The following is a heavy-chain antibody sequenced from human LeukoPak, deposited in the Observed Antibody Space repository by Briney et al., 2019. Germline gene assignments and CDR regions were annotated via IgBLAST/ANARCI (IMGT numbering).Heavy chain of an antibody. D-gene: IGHD3-10*01. CDR1: GFTFSSYW. CDR3: ARELGGGSGSYLFDY. CDR2: INSHGSST. Sequence: GGSLRLSCAASGFTFSSYWMHWVRQAPGKGLVWVSRINSHGSSTSYADSVKGRFTISRDNAKNTLYLQMNSLRAEDTAVYYCARELGGGSGSYLFDYWGQGTLVTVSS. J-gene: IGHJ4*02. V-gene: IGHV3-74*01.